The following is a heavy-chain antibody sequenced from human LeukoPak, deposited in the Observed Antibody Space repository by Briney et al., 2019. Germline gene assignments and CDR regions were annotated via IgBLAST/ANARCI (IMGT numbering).Heavy chain of an antibody. V-gene: IGHV3-23*01. Sequence: PGGSLRLSCAASGFTFSSYAMSWVREAPGKGLEWVSAISGSGGSTYYADSVKGRFTISRDNSKNTLYLQINSLRAEDTAVYYCAKKGDVVVVAATPFDYWGQGTLVTVSS. D-gene: IGHD2-15*01. CDR3: AKKGDVVVVAATPFDY. CDR1: GFTFSSYA. CDR2: ISGSGGST. J-gene: IGHJ4*02.